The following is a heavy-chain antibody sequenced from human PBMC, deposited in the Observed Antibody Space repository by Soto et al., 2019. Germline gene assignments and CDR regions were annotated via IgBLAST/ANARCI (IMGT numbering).Heavy chain of an antibody. V-gene: IGHV3-30*18. CDR2: ISHDGGVK. CDR1: GFTFSTTG. J-gene: IGHJ5*02. D-gene: IGHD6-19*01. Sequence: QVHLVESGGGVAQPGRSLRLSCAASGFTFSTTGMHWVRQAPGKGLEWVAMISHDGGVKHYTDSVKGRFTISRDTYNNTVYLQMNSLSPEDTAMYHCAKDLYGAGWYNHCDPWGQGTLVTVSS. CDR3: AKDLYGAGWYNHCDP.